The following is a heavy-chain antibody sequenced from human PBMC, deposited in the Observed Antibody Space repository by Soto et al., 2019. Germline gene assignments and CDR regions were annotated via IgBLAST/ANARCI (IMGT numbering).Heavy chain of an antibody. CDR1: RDSVSSNSAA. CDR2: TYYRSKWYN. CDR3: ARGVGAAAGTSSAFDI. V-gene: IGHV6-1*01. J-gene: IGHJ3*02. Sequence: PSQTLSLTCAISRDSVSSNSAAWNWIRQSPSRGLEWLGRTYYRSKWYNDYAVSVKSRITINPDTSKNQFSLQLNSVTPEDTAVYYCARGVGAAAGTSSAFDIWGQGTMVTVSS. D-gene: IGHD6-13*01.